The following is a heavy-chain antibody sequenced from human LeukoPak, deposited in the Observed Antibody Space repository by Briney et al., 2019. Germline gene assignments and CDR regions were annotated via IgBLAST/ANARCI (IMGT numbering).Heavy chain of an antibody. CDR2: ICGSGGSK. Sequence: GGSLTLSCPPSGFTFRSYAMSWLCQAPGKGLEGVSAICGSGGSKYYPDSVKGRFTISRDNSKNTLYLQMNSLRAEDTAVYYGAKGRGALWFGELLLDAFDIWGQGTMVTVSS. D-gene: IGHD3-10*01. CDR1: GFTFRSYA. V-gene: IGHV3-23*01. CDR3: AKGRGALWFGELLLDAFDI. J-gene: IGHJ3*02.